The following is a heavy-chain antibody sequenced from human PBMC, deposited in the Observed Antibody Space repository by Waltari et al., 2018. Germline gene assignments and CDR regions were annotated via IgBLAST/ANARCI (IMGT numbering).Heavy chain of an antibody. D-gene: IGHD3-22*01. Sequence: QVQLVQSGAEVKKPGASVKVSCKVSGYTLTELSMHWVRQAPGKGLEWMGGFDPEDGETIYAQNVQGRVTMTEDTSTDTAYMELSSLRSEDTAVYYCATVRNYYDSSGYGDVDAFDIWGQGTMVTVSS. CDR1: GYTLTELS. CDR3: ATVRNYYDSSGYGDVDAFDI. CDR2: FDPEDGET. V-gene: IGHV1-24*01. J-gene: IGHJ3*02.